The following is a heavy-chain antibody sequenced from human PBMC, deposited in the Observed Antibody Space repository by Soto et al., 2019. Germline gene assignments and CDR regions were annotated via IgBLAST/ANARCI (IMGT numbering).Heavy chain of an antibody. V-gene: IGHV4-39*01. CDR1: GGSISSSSYY. CDR3: ARLTWADRVPMDV. D-gene: IGHD1-26*01. Sequence: SETLSLTCTVSGGSISSSSYYWGWIRQPPGKGLEWIGSIYYSGSTYYNPSLKSRVTISVDTSKNQFSLKLSSVTAADTAVYYCARLTWADRVPMDVWGKGTTVTVSS. J-gene: IGHJ6*04. CDR2: IYYSGST.